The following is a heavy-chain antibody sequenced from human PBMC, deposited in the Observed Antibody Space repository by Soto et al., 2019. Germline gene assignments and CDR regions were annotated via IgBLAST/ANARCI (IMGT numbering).Heavy chain of an antibody. D-gene: IGHD1-26*01. V-gene: IGHV3-23*01. CDR1: GLTFSSYA. CDR3: ARAQVGAIYYYGMDV. J-gene: IGHJ6*02. Sequence: GGSLRLSCAASGLTFSSYAMNWVRQAPGKGLEWVSAISGSGGTTYYADSVKGRFTISRDNSKNTLYLQMNSLRAEDTAVYYCARAQVGAIYYYGMDVWGQGTTVTVSS. CDR2: ISGSGGTT.